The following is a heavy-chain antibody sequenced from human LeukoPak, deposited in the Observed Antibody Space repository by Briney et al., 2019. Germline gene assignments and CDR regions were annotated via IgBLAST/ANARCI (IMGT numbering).Heavy chain of an antibody. CDR2: VDPEDGET. V-gene: IGHV1-69-2*01. CDR3: ATDLVRVGATPNNY. Sequence: ATVKISCKVSGYTFTDYYMHWVQQAPGKGLEWMGLVDPEDGETIYAEKFQGRVTITADTSTDTAYMELSSLRSEDTAVYYCATDLVRVGATPNNYWGQGTLVTVCS. D-gene: IGHD1-26*01. J-gene: IGHJ4*02. CDR1: GYTFTDYY.